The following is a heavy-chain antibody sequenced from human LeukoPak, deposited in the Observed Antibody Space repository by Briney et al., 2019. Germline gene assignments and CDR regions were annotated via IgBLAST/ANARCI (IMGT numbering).Heavy chain of an antibody. CDR1: GLTFSSYR. J-gene: IGHJ3*02. CDR2: ISSDSSHI. D-gene: IGHD3-10*01. V-gene: IGHV3-21*06. CDR3: VGEAGLAFDI. Sequence: PGGSLRLSCAASGLTFSSYRFDWVRQAPGKGLEWVSTISSDSSHIYYADPVKGRFTLSRDNAKNSLHLQMNSLRAEDTAIYYCVGEAGLAFDIWGQGTMVTVSS.